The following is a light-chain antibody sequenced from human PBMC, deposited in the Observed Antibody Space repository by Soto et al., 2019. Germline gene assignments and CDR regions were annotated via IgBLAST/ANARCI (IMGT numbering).Light chain of an antibody. Sequence: EIVLTQSPATLSLSPGERATLSCRASQSVSSYLAWYQQKPGQAPRLLIYDASNRATGIPARFSGSGSGTDFTLTISSLEPDDFAVYYCQQRSHWPRTFGQGTKLEIK. CDR2: DAS. CDR3: QQRSHWPRT. J-gene: IGKJ2*01. CDR1: QSVSSY. V-gene: IGKV3-11*01.